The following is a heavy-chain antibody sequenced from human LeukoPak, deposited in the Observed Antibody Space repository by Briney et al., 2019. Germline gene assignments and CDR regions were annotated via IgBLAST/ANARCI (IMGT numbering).Heavy chain of an antibody. D-gene: IGHD2-2*01. CDR2: INPNSGGT. J-gene: IGHJ6*03. CDR1: GYTFTGYY. Sequence: APVKVSCKASGYTFTGYYMHWVRQAPGQGLEWMGWINPNSGGTNYAQKFQGRATMTRDTSISTAYMELSRLRSDDTAVYYCAGGAAMTYYYYMDVWGKGTTVTVSS. CDR3: AGGAAMTYYYYMDV. V-gene: IGHV1-2*02.